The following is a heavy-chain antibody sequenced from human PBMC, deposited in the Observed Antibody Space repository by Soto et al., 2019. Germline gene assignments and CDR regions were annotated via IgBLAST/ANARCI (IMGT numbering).Heavy chain of an antibody. CDR2: IHPDDSDT. CDR1: GYIFTNYW. Sequence: EVQLVQSGAEVKKPGESLKISCKGSGYIFTNYWIGWVRQMPGRGLEWMGIIHPDDSDTKYNPSFQGQVTFSADKSITTAYLHRSSLQASDTAIYYCARSPVVAAIDYYGMDVWGQGTTVTVSS. J-gene: IGHJ6*02. CDR3: ARSPVVAAIDYYGMDV. V-gene: IGHV5-51*01. D-gene: IGHD2-15*01.